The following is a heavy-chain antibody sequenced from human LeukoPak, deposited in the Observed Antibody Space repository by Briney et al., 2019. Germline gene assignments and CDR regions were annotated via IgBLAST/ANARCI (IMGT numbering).Heavy chain of an antibody. CDR1: GFTFRNYG. CDR2: IRYDGNNK. J-gene: IGHJ5*02. Sequence: PGGSLGLSCAASGFTFRNYGMHWVRQAPGKGLEWVAFIRYDGNNKYYGDSVKGRFTISRDNSKNTLYVQMNSLRGEDTAVYYCVKDYSVSGTGGAWLDLWGQGTQVTVSS. CDR3: VKDYSVSGTGGAWLDL. D-gene: IGHD1-20*01. V-gene: IGHV3-30*02.